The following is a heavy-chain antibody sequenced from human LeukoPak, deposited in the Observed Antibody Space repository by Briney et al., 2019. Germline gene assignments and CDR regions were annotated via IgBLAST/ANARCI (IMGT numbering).Heavy chain of an antibody. Sequence: PWGTLALTCTVSGGSISSSSYYWGWIRQPPGKGLEWIGSIYYSGSTYYNPSLKSRVTISVDTSKNQFSLKLSSVTAADTAVYYSARQLKRPDILTGYYSWVYYFDYWGQGTLVTVSS. J-gene: IGHJ4*02. D-gene: IGHD3-9*01. V-gene: IGHV4-39*01. CDR3: ARQLKRPDILTGYYSWVYYFDY. CDR2: IYYSGST. CDR1: GGSISSSSYY.